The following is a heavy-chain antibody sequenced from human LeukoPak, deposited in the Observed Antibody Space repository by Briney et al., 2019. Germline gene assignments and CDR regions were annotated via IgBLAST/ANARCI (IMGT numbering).Heavy chain of an antibody. CDR1: GGAFSSYA. CDR2: IIPIFGTA. CDR3: ARGILRGLSWFDP. J-gene: IGHJ5*02. V-gene: IGHV1-69*13. Sequence: SVKVSCKASGGAFSSYAISWVRQAPGQGLEWMGGIIPIFGTANYAQKFQGRVTITADESTSTAYMELSSLRSEDTAVYCCARGILRGLSWFDPWGQGTLVTVSS. D-gene: IGHD3-10*01.